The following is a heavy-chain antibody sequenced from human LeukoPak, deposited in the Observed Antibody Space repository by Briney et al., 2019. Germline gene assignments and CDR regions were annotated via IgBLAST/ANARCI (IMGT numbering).Heavy chain of an antibody. CDR1: GFTFSSYA. CDR3: DSRKRGQTTLTTRRVFDY. D-gene: IGHD4-17*01. J-gene: IGHJ4*02. V-gene: IGHV3-30-3*01. CDR2: IAYDGSNK. Sequence: GGSLRLSCAASGFTFSSYAMHWVRQAPGKGLKWVAVIAYDGSNKYYADSVKGRFTISRDNSKNTLYLQMNSLRAEDTAVYYCDSRKRGQTTLTTRRVFDYWGQGTLVTVSS.